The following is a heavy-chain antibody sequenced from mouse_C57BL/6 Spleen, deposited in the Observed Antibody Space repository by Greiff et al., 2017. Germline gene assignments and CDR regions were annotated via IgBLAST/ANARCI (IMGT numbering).Heavy chain of an antibody. Sequence: EVQLVESGGDLVKPGGSLKLSCAASGFTFSSYGMSWVRQTPDKRLEWVATISSGGSYTYYPDSVKGRFTISRDNAKNTLYLQMSSLKSEDTAMYYCARLEITTVVNYAMDYWGQGTSVTVSS. D-gene: IGHD1-1*01. CDR2: ISSGGSYT. CDR1: GFTFSSYG. J-gene: IGHJ4*01. CDR3: ARLEITTVVNYAMDY. V-gene: IGHV5-6*01.